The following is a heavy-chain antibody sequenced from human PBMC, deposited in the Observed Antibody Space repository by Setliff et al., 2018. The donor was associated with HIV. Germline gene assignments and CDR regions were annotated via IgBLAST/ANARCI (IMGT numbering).Heavy chain of an antibody. J-gene: IGHJ4*02. CDR3: AKNLYSSRWSPLDY. V-gene: IGHV3-48*04. Sequence: GGSLRLSCAASGFSFGSHSMAWVRQAPGKGLEWVAYISSTSATIFYADSVKGRFTISRDNAKNSLFLQMNSLRAEDTAMYYCAKNLYSSRWSPLDYWGQGTLVTVSS. D-gene: IGHD6-13*01. CDR2: ISSTSATI. CDR1: GFSFGSHS.